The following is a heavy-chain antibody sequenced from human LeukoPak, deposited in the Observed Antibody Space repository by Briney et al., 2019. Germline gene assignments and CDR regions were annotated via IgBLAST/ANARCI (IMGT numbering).Heavy chain of an antibody. D-gene: IGHD6-19*01. J-gene: IGHJ3*02. CDR3: ARALPAIAVAGAGRDWGRIRAFDI. Sequence: SETLSLTCTVSGGSISSSSYYWGWIRQPPGKGLEWIGSIYYSGSTYYNPSLKSRVTISVDTSKNQFSLKLSSVTAADTAVYYCARALPAIAVAGAGRDWGRIRAFDIWGQGTMVTVSS. V-gene: IGHV4-39*07. CDR1: GGSISSSSYY. CDR2: IYYSGST.